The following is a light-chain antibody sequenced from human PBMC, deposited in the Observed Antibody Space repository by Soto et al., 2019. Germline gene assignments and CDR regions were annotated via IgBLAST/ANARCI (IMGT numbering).Light chain of an antibody. CDR1: RSVSTS. Sequence: DIQMTQSPSFLSASVGDRVTITCRASRSVSTSLNWYQQKTGKAPKVLIYAATNLQRGIPSRFSGGGFGTEFTLTISSLEHEDFETYYCQQSYSTPWTFGQGTKVDIK. CDR3: QQSYSTPWT. V-gene: IGKV1-39*01. CDR2: AAT. J-gene: IGKJ1*01.